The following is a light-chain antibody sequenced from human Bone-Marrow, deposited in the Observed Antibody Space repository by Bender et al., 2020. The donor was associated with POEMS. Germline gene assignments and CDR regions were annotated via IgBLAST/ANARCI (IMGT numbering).Light chain of an antibody. J-gene: IGLJ3*02. CDR3: QSYDSDLNGWV. V-gene: IGLV3-1*01. CDR1: KLGDKF. Sequence: SYDLAQPPAVSVPPGQTASITCSGDKLGDKFVCWYQQKPGQSPVLVIYQDDRRPSGIPDRFSGSNSGNTATLTITGTQPMDEADYYCQSYDSDLNGWVFGGGTKLTVL. CDR2: QDD.